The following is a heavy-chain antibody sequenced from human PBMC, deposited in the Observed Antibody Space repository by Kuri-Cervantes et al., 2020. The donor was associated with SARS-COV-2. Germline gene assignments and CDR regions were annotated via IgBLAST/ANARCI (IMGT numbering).Heavy chain of an antibody. V-gene: IGHV3-48*01. CDR1: GFTFSSYS. CDR3: ARGRYDFDY. CDR2: ISSSSSTI. Sequence: GESLKISCAASGFTFSSYSMNWVRQAPGKGLEWVSYISSSSSTIYYADSVKGRFTISRDNAKNSLYLQMNSLRAEDKAVYYCARGRYDFDYWGQGTLVTVSS. J-gene: IGHJ4*02. D-gene: IGHD3-22*01.